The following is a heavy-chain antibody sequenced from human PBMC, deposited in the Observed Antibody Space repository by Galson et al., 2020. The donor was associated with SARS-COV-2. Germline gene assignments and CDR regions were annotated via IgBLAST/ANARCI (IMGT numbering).Heavy chain of an antibody. CDR1: GFTVSSSY. V-gene: IGHV3-53*01. CDR3: ARAYCSGGTCYPVWFDS. Sequence: PGGSLRLSCAASGFTVSSSYMNWVRQAPGKGLEWVSVVYVAGGTYYADSVKGRFTISRDNSKNTLYLQMHSLRAEDTAVYYCARAYCSGGTCYPVWFDSWGQGTPVTVSS. CDR2: VYVAGGT. J-gene: IGHJ5*01. D-gene: IGHD2-15*01.